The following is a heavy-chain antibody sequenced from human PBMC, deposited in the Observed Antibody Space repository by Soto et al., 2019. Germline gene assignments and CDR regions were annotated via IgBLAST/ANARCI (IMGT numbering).Heavy chain of an antibody. CDR2: IIPIFGTA. Sequence: SVKVSCKASGGTFSSYAISWVRQAPGQGLEWMGGIIPIFGTANYAQKFQGRVTITADESTSTAYMELSSLRSEDTAVYYCARYTCSGGSCYSFWAYRFGFDPWGQGTLVTVSS. CDR3: ARYTCSGGSCYSFWAYRFGFDP. V-gene: IGHV1-69*13. J-gene: IGHJ5*02. D-gene: IGHD2-15*01. CDR1: GGTFSSYA.